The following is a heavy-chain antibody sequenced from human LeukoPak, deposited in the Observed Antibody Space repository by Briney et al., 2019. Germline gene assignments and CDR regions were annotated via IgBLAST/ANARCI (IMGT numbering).Heavy chain of an antibody. CDR3: ARDKVARALFDY. V-gene: IGHV3-21*01. J-gene: IGHJ4*02. CDR1: GFTFSSYS. D-gene: IGHD2-15*01. Sequence: GGSLRLSCAASGFTFSSYSMNWVRQAPGKGLEWVSSISSSSSYIYYADSVKGRFTISRDNAKNSLYLQMNSLRAEDTAVYYCARDKVARALFDYWGQGTLVTVSS. CDR2: ISSSSSYI.